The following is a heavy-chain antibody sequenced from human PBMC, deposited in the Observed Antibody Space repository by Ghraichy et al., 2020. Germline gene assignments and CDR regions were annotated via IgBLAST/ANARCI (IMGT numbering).Heavy chain of an antibody. CDR3: ANNPPGNYDILTGYIYYYYYMDV. Sequence: GGSLRLSCAASGFTFSSYAMSWVRQAPGKGLEWVSAISGSGGSTYYADSVKGRFTISRDNSKNTLYLQMNSLRAEDTAVYYCANNPPGNYDILTGYIYYYYYMDVWGKGTTVTVSS. D-gene: IGHD3-9*01. CDR1: GFTFSSYA. CDR2: ISGSGGST. V-gene: IGHV3-23*01. J-gene: IGHJ6*03.